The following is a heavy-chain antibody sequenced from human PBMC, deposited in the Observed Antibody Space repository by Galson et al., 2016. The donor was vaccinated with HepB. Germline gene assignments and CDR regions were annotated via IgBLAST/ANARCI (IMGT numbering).Heavy chain of an antibody. D-gene: IGHD1-14*01. CDR1: GFNFNTYA. Sequence: SLRLSCAASGFNFNTYAMTWVRQAPGKGLEWLSFITSSSSHTNYADSVKGRFTISRDNAKSSLYLQMNSLRAEDTAIYYCARGGRTEETSLVYWGQGTLVTVSS. CDR2: ITSSSSHT. CDR3: ARGGRTEETSLVY. J-gene: IGHJ4*02. V-gene: IGHV3-11*06.